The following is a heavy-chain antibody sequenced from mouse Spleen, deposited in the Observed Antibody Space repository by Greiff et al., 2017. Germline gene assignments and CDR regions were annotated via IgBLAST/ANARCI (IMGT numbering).Heavy chain of an antibody. Sequence: EVQLQQSGPELVKPGASVKIPCKASGYTFTDYNMDWVKQSHGKSLEWIGDINPNNGGTIYNQKFKGKATLTVDKSSSTAYMELRSLTSEDTAVYYCARKRAHYPYYFDYWGQGTTLTVSS. D-gene: IGHD1-2*01. CDR2: INPNNGGT. CDR1: GYTFTDYN. J-gene: IGHJ2*01. V-gene: IGHV1-18*01. CDR3: ARKRAHYPYYFDY.